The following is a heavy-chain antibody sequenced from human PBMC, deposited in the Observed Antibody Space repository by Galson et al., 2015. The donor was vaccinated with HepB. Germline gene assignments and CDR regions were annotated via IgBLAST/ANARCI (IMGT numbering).Heavy chain of an antibody. CDR1: GGTFSSYA. D-gene: IGHD5-18*01. CDR2: IIPIFGTA. CDR3: ARAPAPLDTAMVSIYYYYYMDV. Sequence: SVKVSCKASGGTFSSYAISWVRQAPGQGLEWMGGIIPIFGTANYAQKFQGRVTITADESTSTAYMELSSLRSEDTAVYYCARAPAPLDTAMVSIYYYYYMDVWGKGTTVTVSS. V-gene: IGHV1-69*13. J-gene: IGHJ6*03.